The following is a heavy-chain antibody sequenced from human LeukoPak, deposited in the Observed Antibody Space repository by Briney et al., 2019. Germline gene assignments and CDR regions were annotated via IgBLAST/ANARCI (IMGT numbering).Heavy chain of an antibody. J-gene: IGHJ6*03. CDR1: GGSISSGSYY. Sequence: SETLSLTCTVSGGSISSGSYYWSWIRQPAGKGLEWIGRIYTSGSTNYNPSLKSRVTISVDTSKNQFSLKLSSVTAADTAVYYCARVDIGYCSSTSCRGSYYYYYMDVWGKGTTVTVSS. D-gene: IGHD2-2*01. CDR2: IYTSGST. V-gene: IGHV4-61*02. CDR3: ARVDIGYCSSTSCRGSYYYYYMDV.